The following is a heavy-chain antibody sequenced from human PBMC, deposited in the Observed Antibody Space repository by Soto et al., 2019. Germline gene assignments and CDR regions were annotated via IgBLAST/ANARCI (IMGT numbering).Heavy chain of an antibody. Sequence: QVQLQESGPGLVTPSQTLSLTCTVSGGSISRGGYYWSWIRQHPGKGLEWIGYIQNSGSPKYNPSLKSRGIISIDRSQNQFSLKLSSVTAADTAMYFCARGVIYWGQGTLVTVSS. CDR1: GGSISRGGYY. J-gene: IGHJ4*02. V-gene: IGHV4-31*03. CDR3: ARGVIY. D-gene: IGHD2-8*01. CDR2: IQNSGSP.